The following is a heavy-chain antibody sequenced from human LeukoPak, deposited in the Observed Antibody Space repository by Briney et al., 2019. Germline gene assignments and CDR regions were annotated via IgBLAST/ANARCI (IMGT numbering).Heavy chain of an antibody. V-gene: IGHV5-51*01. J-gene: IGHJ4*02. CDR3: ASGGFGELYQPYYFDY. CDR1: GYSFTSYW. Sequence: GESLKISCKGSGYSFTSYWIGWVRQMPGKGLEWMGIIYPGDSDTRYSPSFQGQVTISADKSISTAYLQWSSLKASDTAMYYCASGGFGELYQPYYFDYWGQGTLVTVSS. CDR2: IYPGDSDT. D-gene: IGHD3-10*01.